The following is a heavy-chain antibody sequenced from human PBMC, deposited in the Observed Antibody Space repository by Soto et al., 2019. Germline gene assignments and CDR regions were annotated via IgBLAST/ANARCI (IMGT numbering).Heavy chain of an antibody. J-gene: IGHJ4*02. CDR2: ISSSGSTI. CDR3: ARDPREYYFDY. V-gene: IGHV3-11*01. Sequence: GGSMRLSCAASGFTFSDYYMSWIRQAPGKGLEWVSYISSSGSTIYYADSVKGRFTISRDNAKNSLYLQMNSLRAEDTAVYYCARDPREYYFDYWGQGTLVTVSS. CDR1: GFTFSDYY.